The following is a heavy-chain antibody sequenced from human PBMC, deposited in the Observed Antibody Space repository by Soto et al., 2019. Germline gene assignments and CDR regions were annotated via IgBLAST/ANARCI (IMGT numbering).Heavy chain of an antibody. J-gene: IGHJ3*02. CDR1: GFTFSSYW. D-gene: IGHD3-16*01. V-gene: IGHV3-7*01. CDR3: ARTKGAVAFDI. Sequence: HPGGSLRLSCAASGFTFSSYWMSWVRQAPGKGLEWLANIKEDGDERYYVDSAKGRFTISRDNAENSLYLQMNSLRAEDTAVYYCARTKGAVAFDIWGQGTMVTVSS. CDR2: IKEDGDER.